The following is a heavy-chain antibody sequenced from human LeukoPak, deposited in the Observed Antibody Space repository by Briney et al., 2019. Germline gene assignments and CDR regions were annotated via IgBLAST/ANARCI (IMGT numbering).Heavy chain of an antibody. D-gene: IGHD6-19*01. V-gene: IGHV4-61*02. CDR3: ARETVAYYFDY. CDR2: IYTSGST. J-gene: IGHJ4*02. CDR1: GGSISSGSYY. Sequence: SETLSLTCTVSGGSISSGSYYWSWIRQPAGKGLEWIGRIYTSGSTNYNPSLKSRVTISVDTSKNQFSPKLSSVTAADTAVYYCARETVAYYFDYWGQGTLVTVSS.